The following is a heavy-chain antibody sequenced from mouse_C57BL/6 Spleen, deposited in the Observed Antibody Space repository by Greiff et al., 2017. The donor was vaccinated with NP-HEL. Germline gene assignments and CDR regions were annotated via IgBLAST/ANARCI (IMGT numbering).Heavy chain of an antibody. V-gene: IGHV5-17*01. J-gene: IGHJ4*01. CDR1: GFTFSDYG. CDR2: ISSGSSTI. CDR3: ARRSYDYAMDY. D-gene: IGHD1-1*01. Sequence: DVKLVESGGGLVKPGGSLKLSCAASGFTFSDYGMHWVRQAPEKGLEWVAYISSGSSTIYYADTVKGRFTISRDNAKNTLFLQMTSLRSEDTAMYYCARRSYDYAMDYWGQGTSVTVSS.